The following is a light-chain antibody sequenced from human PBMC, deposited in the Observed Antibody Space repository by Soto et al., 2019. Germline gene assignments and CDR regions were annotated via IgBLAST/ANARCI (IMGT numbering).Light chain of an antibody. CDR2: GAS. CDR3: QQYHYWWA. Sequence: IVMTQSPATLSVSPGERATLSCRASESIDSNLAWYQQKPGQAPRLLIYGASTRASDIPARFSGTGSGAEFTLTISSLRSEDFAVYYCQQYHYWWAFGQGTKVDIK. J-gene: IGKJ1*01. V-gene: IGKV3-15*01. CDR1: ESIDSN.